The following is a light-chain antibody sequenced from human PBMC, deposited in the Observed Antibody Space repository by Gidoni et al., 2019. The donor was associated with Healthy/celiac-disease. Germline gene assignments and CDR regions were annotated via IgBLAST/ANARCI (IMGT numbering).Light chain of an antibody. CDR2: AAS. V-gene: IGKV1-39*01. J-gene: IGKJ1*01. Sequence: DIQMTPSPSSLSASVGDRFTITCRASQSISSYLNWYQQKPGKAPKLLIYAASSLQSGVPSRFSGSGSGTDFTLTISSLQPEDFATYYCQQSYSTPRTFXQXTKVEIK. CDR3: QQSYSTPRT. CDR1: QSISSY.